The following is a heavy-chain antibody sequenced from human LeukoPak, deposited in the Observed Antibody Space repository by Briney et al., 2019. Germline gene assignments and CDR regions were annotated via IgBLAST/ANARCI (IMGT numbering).Heavy chain of an antibody. CDR1: GFTVSSNY. Sequence: GGSLRLSCAASGFTVSSNYLSWVRQAPGKGLEWVANIKQDGSEKYYVDSVKGRFTVSRDNAKNSLYLQMNSLRAEDTAVYYCARDHCQYSSSSFDYWGQGTLVTVSS. V-gene: IGHV3-7*01. CDR3: ARDHCQYSSSSFDY. D-gene: IGHD6-13*01. CDR2: IKQDGSEK. J-gene: IGHJ4*02.